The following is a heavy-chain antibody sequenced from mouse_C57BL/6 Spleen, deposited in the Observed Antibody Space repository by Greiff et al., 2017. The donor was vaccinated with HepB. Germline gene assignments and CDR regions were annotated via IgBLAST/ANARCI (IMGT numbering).Heavy chain of an antibody. J-gene: IGHJ3*01. CDR3: ARDHYDYDDGFAY. Sequence: EVQGVESGGGLVKPGGSLKLSCAASGFTFSSYAMSWVRQTPEKRLEWVATISDGGSYTYYPDNVKGRFTISRDNAKNNLYLQMSHLKSEDTAMYYCARDHYDYDDGFAYWGQGTLVTVSA. CDR1: GFTFSSYA. CDR2: ISDGGSYT. V-gene: IGHV5-4*01. D-gene: IGHD2-4*01.